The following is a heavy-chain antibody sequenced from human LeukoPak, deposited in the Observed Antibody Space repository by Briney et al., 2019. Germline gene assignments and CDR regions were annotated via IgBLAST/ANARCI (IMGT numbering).Heavy chain of an antibody. Sequence: GGSLRLSCAASGFTFSGCWMNWVRQVPGKGLECLANIKEDGSETYYADSVKGRFTISRDNPKNLLFLQINSLRVEDTAVYYCARETPRRGETRDGYRWGQGTVVTVSS. J-gene: IGHJ4*02. CDR1: GFTFSGCW. D-gene: IGHD5-24*01. V-gene: IGHV3-7*01. CDR3: ARETPRRGETRDGYR. CDR2: IKEDGSET.